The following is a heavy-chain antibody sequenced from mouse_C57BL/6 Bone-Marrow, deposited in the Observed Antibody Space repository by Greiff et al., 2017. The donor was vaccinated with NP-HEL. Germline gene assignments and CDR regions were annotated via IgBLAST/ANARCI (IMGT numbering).Heavy chain of an antibody. Sequence: QVQLQQPGAELVKPGASVKLSCKASGYTFTSYWMHWVKQRPGQGLEWIGMIHPNSGSTNYNEKFKSKATLTVDKASSTAYMQLSSLTSEDSAVYYCARGVGLPHFEFWGRGTTLTVSS. CDR1: GYTFTSYW. CDR2: IHPNSGST. CDR3: ARGVGLPHFEF. D-gene: IGHD2-2*01. V-gene: IGHV1-64*01. J-gene: IGHJ2*01.